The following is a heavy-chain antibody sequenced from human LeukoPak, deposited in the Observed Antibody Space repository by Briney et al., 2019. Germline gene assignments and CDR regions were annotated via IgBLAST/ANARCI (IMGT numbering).Heavy chain of an antibody. CDR1: GGSISNYH. CDR3: ARRDYSSGWSFDK. D-gene: IGHD6-19*01. V-gene: IGHV4-4*07. CDR2: IHTSGST. Sequence: PSETLSLTCTVSGGSISNYHWTWIRQPAGKGLEWIGQIHTSGSTNYNPPLKSRVTMSIDAPENQVSLTMRSVTAADTAVYYCARRDYSSGWSFDKWGQGTLVTVSS. J-gene: IGHJ4*02.